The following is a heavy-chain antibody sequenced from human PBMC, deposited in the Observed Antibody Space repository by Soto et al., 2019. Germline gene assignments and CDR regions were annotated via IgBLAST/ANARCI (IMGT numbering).Heavy chain of an antibody. D-gene: IGHD6-19*01. CDR2: INAGNGNT. CDR1: GYTFTSYA. CDR3: ARDAGYSSGWYAFDI. J-gene: IGHJ3*02. Sequence: ASVKVSCKASGYTFTSYAMHWVRQAPGQRLEWMGWINAGNGNTKYSQKFQGRVTITRDTSASTAYMELSSLRSEDTAVYYCARDAGYSSGWYAFDIWGQGTMVTVSS. V-gene: IGHV1-3*01.